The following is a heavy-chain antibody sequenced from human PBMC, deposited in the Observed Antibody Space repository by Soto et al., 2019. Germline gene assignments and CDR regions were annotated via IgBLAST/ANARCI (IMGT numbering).Heavy chain of an antibody. J-gene: IGHJ6*02. CDR2: ISGTRGRQRNT. CDR3: AKAGLEWLPYYYYGMDV. V-gene: IGHV3-23*01. Sequence: GGSLRLSCAASGFIFSDYAMTWVRQAPGRGLEWVSTISGTRGRQRNTSYTASVKGRFTVTRDNSKNTLYLQMNSLRAEDTAVYYCAKAGLEWLPYYYYGMDVWGQGTTVTVSS. D-gene: IGHD3-3*01. CDR1: GFIFSDYA.